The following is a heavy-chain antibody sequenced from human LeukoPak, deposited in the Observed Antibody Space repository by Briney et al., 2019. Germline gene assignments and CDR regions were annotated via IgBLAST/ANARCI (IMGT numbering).Heavy chain of an antibody. V-gene: IGHV3-13*01. CDR3: ARGPHRGKYYYMDV. J-gene: IGHJ6*03. D-gene: IGHD1-1*01. CDR2: TGTASDT. Sequence: GGSLRLSCAASGFTFSSFDMHWVRQPTGQGLEWVSTTGTASDTYYPGSVEGRFTLSRDNAKNSLYLQMNSLTAGDTAVYYCARGPHRGKYYYMDVWGKGTTVTVSS. CDR1: GFTFSSFD.